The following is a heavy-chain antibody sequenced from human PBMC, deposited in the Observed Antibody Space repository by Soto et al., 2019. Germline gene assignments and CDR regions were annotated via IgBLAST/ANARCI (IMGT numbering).Heavy chain of an antibody. CDR3: ARGPLSSSWYGWFVP. V-gene: IGHV1-3*01. J-gene: IGHJ5*02. CDR2: INAGNGNT. D-gene: IGHD6-13*01. CDR1: GYPFISYT. Sequence: ASVKVSCKASGYPFISYTIHWVRQAPGQRLEWMGWINAGNGNTKYSQKFQGRVTITRDTSASTAYMELSSLRSEDTAVYYCARGPLSSSWYGWFVPWGQGTLVTVSS.